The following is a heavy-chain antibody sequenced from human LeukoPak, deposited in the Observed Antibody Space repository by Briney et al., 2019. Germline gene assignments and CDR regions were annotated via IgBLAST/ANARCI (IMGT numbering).Heavy chain of an antibody. CDR1: GYTFTSYG. CDR2: INPNSGGT. CDR3: ASYDSSGYSRSNDAFDI. Sequence: ASVKVSCKASGYTFTSYGISWVRQAPGQGLEWMGWINPNSGGTNYAQKFQGRVTMTRDTSISTAYMELSRLRSDDTAVYYCASYDSSGYSRSNDAFDIWGQGTMVTVSS. V-gene: IGHV1-2*02. J-gene: IGHJ3*02. D-gene: IGHD3-22*01.